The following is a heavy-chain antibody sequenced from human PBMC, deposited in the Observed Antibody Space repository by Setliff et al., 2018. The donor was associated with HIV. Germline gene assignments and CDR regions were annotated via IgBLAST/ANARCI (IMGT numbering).Heavy chain of an antibody. J-gene: IGHJ4*02. CDR1: GGSFSGYF. CDR3: ARDPWVRGVIMAPDY. Sequence: PSETLSLTCAVYGGSFSGYFWSWIRQPPQKSLEWIGEINHSGDTNYNPSLKSRVTISVDTSKNQFSLKLSSVTAADTAVYYCARDPWVRGVIMAPDYWGQGTLVTVSS. CDR2: INHSGDT. V-gene: IGHV4-34*01. D-gene: IGHD3-10*01.